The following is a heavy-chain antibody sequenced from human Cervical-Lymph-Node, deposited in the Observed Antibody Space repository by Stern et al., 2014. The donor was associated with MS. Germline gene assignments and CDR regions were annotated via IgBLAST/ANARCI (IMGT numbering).Heavy chain of an antibody. CDR1: GYTFTSYW. J-gene: IGHJ4*02. Sequence: VQLGQSGPEVKRPGESLKISCQASGYTFTSYWIGWVHQMPGKGLEWIAIIFPGGSDIRYSPSFQGQVTISADKSSSTAYLQWNNLKASDTAIYYCARQRYFDYWGQGTLVTVSS. V-gene: IGHV5-51*07. CDR3: ARQRYFDY. CDR2: IFPGGSDI.